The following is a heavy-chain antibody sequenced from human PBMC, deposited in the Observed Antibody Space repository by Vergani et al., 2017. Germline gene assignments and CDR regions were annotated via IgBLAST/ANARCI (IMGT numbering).Heavy chain of an antibody. J-gene: IGHJ6*03. CDR2: FHHTGMT. CDR3: ARHGKQQLVNHYYYYMDV. Sequence: QVQLQESGPGLVKPSETLSLTCTVSNYSISRGYFWGWIRRPPGKGLEWIASFHHTGMTYNNPSLKSRVTISVDTSKNLISLKLNSVTAADTALYYCARHGKQQLVNHYYYYMDVWGKGTTVTVSS. V-gene: IGHV4-38-2*02. CDR1: NYSISRGYF. D-gene: IGHD6-13*01.